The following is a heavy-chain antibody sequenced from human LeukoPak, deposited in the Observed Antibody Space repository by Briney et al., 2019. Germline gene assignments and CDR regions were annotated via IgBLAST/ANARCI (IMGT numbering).Heavy chain of an antibody. CDR2: IYYSGST. V-gene: IGHV4-39*07. CDR1: GGSIRSTTYY. J-gene: IGHJ4*02. D-gene: IGHD4-17*01. CDR3: ASRPTVYFFDY. Sequence: SETLSLTCSVSGGSIRSTTYYWGWIRQPPGKGLEWIGSIYYSGSTYYNPSLKSRVTISVDTSKNQFSLKLSSVTAADTAVYYCASRPTVYFFDYWGQGTLVTVSS.